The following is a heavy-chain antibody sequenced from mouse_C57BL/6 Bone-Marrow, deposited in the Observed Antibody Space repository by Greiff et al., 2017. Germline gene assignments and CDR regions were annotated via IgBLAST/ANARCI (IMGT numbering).Heavy chain of an antibody. D-gene: IGHD1-1*01. CDR1: GFTFSDAW. Sequence: EVKLEESGGGLVQPGGSMKLSCAASGFTFSDAWMDWVRQSPEKGLEWVAEISNKANNHATYYAESVKGRFTISRDESKSGVYLQMNSLRAEDTGIYYCTRGVSRPGYVDVWGTGTTVTVSS. J-gene: IGHJ1*03. V-gene: IGHV6-6*01. CDR2: ISNKANNHAT. CDR3: TRGVSRPGYVDV.